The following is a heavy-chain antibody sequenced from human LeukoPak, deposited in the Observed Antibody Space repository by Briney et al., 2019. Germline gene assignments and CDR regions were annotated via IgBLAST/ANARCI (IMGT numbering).Heavy chain of an antibody. J-gene: IGHJ6*02. V-gene: IGHV3-33*06. CDR3: AKVGGRNAESYYYGMNV. Sequence: GRSLRLSCAASGFTFSSYGMHWVRQAPGKGLEWVAVIWYDGSNKYYADSVKGRFTISRDNSKNTLYLQMNSLRAEDTAVYYCAKVGGRNAESYYYGMNVWGQGTTVTVSS. CDR1: GFTFSSYG. D-gene: IGHD3-10*01. CDR2: IWYDGSNK.